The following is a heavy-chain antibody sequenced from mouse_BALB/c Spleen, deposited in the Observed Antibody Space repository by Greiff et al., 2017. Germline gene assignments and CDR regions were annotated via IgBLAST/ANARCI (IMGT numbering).Heavy chain of an antibody. Sequence: VKLMESGAELARPGASVKLSCKASGYTFTSYWMQWVKQRPGQGLEWIGAIYPGDGDTRYTQKFKGKATLTADKSSSTAYMQLSSLASEDSAVYYCARSTMGYFDYWGQGTTLTVSS. CDR2: IYPGDGDT. CDR3: ARSTMGYFDY. J-gene: IGHJ2*01. CDR1: GYTFTSYW. D-gene: IGHD1-1*02. V-gene: IGHV1-87*01.